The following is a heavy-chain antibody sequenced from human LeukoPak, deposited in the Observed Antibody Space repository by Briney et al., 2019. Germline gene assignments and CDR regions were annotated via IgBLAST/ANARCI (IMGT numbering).Heavy chain of an antibody. CDR3: AKVLGRGYSGYDY. J-gene: IGHJ4*02. D-gene: IGHD5-12*01. V-gene: IGHV1-69*04. CDR1: GGTFSSYA. Sequence: ASVKVSCKASGGTFSSYAISWVRQAPGQGLEWMGRIIPIFGIANYAQKFQGRVTITADKSTSTAHMELSSLRSEDTAVYYCAKVLGRGYSGYDYWGQGTLVTVSS. CDR2: IIPIFGIA.